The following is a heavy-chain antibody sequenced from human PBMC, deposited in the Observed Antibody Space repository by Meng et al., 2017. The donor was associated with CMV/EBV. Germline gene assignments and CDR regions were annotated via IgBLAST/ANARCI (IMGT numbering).Heavy chain of an antibody. J-gene: IGHJ4*02. D-gene: IGHD3-22*01. Sequence: GESLKISCAASGLTFSSYSMNWVRQAPGKGLEWVSSISSSSSYIYYADSVKGRFTISRDNAKNSLYLQMNSLRAEDTAVYYCARVISLDYYYDSSGYYRDYWGQGTLVTVSS. V-gene: IGHV3-21*01. CDR1: GLTFSSYS. CDR2: ISSSSSYI. CDR3: ARVISLDYYYDSSGYYRDY.